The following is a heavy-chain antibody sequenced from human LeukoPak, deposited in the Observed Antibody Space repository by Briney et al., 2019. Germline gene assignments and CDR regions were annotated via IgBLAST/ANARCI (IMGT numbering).Heavy chain of an antibody. J-gene: IGHJ4*02. CDR2: IIPIFGTA. CDR1: GGTFSSYA. Sequence: SVKVSCKASGGTFSSYAISWVRQAPGQGLEWMGGIIPIFGTANYAQKLQGRVTITADESTSTAYMELSSLRSEDTAVYYCARENTAMVYYFDYWGQGTLVTVSS. V-gene: IGHV1-69*13. CDR3: ARENTAMVYYFDY. D-gene: IGHD5-18*01.